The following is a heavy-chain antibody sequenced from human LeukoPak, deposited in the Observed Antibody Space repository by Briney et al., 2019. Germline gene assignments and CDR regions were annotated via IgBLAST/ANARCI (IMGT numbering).Heavy chain of an antibody. CDR1: GDSVSRSSAA. CDR2: TYYRSKWCI. J-gene: IGHJ6*02. CDR3: ARGGPATGTLGYYGLGV. D-gene: IGHD6-13*01. Sequence: SQTLSLTCGISGDSVSRSSAAWNWSRQSPSRSLEWLGRTYYRSKWCIDYAVSVKSRITINPDTSKNQFSLQPKSVTPEDTAVYDCARGGPATGTLGYYGLGVWGQGTTITVAS. V-gene: IGHV6-1*01.